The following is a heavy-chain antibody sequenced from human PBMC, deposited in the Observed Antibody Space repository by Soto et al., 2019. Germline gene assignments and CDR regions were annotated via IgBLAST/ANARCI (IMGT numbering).Heavy chain of an antibody. V-gene: IGHV4-59*08. CDR2: MYYSGRT. CDR1: GGSITSHY. J-gene: IGHJ6*02. D-gene: IGHD1-26*01. CDR3: ARGVLLAPDV. Sequence: SGTLSLTCSLSGGSITSHYWTWVRQPPGKGLEWIGYMYYSGRTNYNPSLKSRVTVSIDPSKNQFSLQMSSITAADTAVYYCARGVLLAPDVWGQGTTVTVS.